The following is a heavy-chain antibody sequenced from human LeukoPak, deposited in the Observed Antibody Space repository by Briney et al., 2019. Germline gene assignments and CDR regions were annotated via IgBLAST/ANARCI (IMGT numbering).Heavy chain of an antibody. J-gene: IGHJ4*02. CDR1: GITFSYLH. CDR3: AGGSDTNY. V-gene: IGHV3-66*02. CDR2: IHLDGTT. D-gene: IGHD2-8*01. Sequence: GGSLRLSCTASGITFSYLHMNWVRQAPGKGLEWVSVIHLDGTTYYADSVKGRFTISRDNSKNRVYLEMNNLRPEDTALYYCAGGSDTNYWGQGTLVTVSS.